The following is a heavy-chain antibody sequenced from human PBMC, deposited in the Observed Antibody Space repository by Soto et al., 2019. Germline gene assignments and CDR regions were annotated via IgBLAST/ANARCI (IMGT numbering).Heavy chain of an antibody. Sequence: SVKVSCKASGGTFSSYAIGWVRQAPGQGLEWMGGIIPIFGTANYAQKFQGRVTITADESTSTAYMELSSLRSEDTAVYYCARAPNYGDYVIPNFDYWGQGTLVTVSS. CDR1: GGTFSSYA. D-gene: IGHD4-17*01. V-gene: IGHV1-69*13. J-gene: IGHJ4*02. CDR2: IIPIFGTA. CDR3: ARAPNYGDYVIPNFDY.